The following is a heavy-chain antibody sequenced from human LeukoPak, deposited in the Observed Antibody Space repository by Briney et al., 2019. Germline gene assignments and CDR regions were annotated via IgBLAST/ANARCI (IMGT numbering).Heavy chain of an antibody. CDR3: AKDLGYYYDSSGYYPFDY. CDR2: ISGSGGST. J-gene: IGHJ4*02. Sequence: GGSLRLPCAASGFTFSSYAMSWVRQAPGKGLEWVSAISGSGGSTYYADSVKGRLTISRDNSKNTLYLQMNSLRAEDTAVYYCAKDLGYYYDSSGYYPFDYWGQGTLVTVSS. CDR1: GFTFSSYA. D-gene: IGHD3-22*01. V-gene: IGHV3-23*01.